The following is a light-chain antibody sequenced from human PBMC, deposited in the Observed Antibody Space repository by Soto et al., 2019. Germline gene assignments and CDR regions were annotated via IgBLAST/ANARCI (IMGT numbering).Light chain of an antibody. Sequence: QSALTQSASVSGSPGQSITISCTGTSSEFGTYSVVSWYQQHPGKAPKLLIYEGTKRPSGVSNRYSASESGNTASLTISGLQAEDEAVYYCHSYARSTLVFGGGTKVTVL. V-gene: IGLV2-23*01. CDR1: SSEFGTYSV. CDR2: EGT. J-gene: IGLJ3*02. CDR3: HSYARSTLV.